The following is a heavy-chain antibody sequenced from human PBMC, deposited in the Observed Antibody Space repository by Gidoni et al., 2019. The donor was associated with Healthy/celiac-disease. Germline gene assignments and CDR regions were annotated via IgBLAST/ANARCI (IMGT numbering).Heavy chain of an antibody. CDR2: ISSSSSTI. J-gene: IGHJ3*02. D-gene: IGHD3-10*01. CDR1: GFTFSRYS. V-gene: IGHV3-48*01. CDR3: ARAGYYGSGSYYHDAFDI. Sequence: EVQLVASGGGLVQLGGSLRLSCAASGFTFSRYSMNWVPQAPGKGLEWVSYISSSSSTIYYADSGKGRFTISRDNAKNSLYLQMNSLRAEDTAVYYCARAGYYGSGSYYHDAFDIWGQGTMVTVSS.